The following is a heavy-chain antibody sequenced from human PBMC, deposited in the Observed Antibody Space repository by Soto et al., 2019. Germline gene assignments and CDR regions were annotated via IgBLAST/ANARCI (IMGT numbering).Heavy chain of an antibody. Sequence: AQLVQSGAEMKKPGASVKVSCKATGYTFSAYTMNWVRQAPGQSLEWMGWINAGSGNTKYSQNFQGRVSITRDTSASTVYMELTGLTSEDTAVYYCVRDTETLGPRANDALDIWGQGTMVTVSS. CDR2: INAGSGNT. CDR1: GYTFSAYT. V-gene: IGHV1-3*01. J-gene: IGHJ3*02. D-gene: IGHD3-3*02. CDR3: VRDTETLGPRANDALDI.